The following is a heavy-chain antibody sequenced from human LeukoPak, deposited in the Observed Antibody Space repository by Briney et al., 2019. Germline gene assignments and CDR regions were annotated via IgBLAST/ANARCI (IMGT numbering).Heavy chain of an antibody. V-gene: IGHV3-23*01. D-gene: IGHD6-19*01. Sequence: GGSLRLSCVGSGFTFIKCAISWVRQAPGKGLEWVAIITATGDTAYYADSVKGRFTISRDNSRNTVYMQMDSLRAEDTAIYYCAGDRNSDWYSPLDYWGQGTQVTVS. J-gene: IGHJ4*02. CDR1: GFTFIKCA. CDR2: ITATGDTA. CDR3: AGDRNSDWYSPLDY.